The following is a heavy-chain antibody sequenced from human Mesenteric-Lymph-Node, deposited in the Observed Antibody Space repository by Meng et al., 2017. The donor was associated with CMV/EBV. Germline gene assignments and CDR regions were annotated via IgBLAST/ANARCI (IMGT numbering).Heavy chain of an antibody. CDR3: AMIDYGGNSRDYYYYGMDV. V-gene: IGHV6-1*01. CDR1: GDSVPSNSAA. J-gene: IGHJ6*02. Sequence: SQTLSLTCAISGDSVPSNSAAWNWTRQSPSRGLEWLGRTYYRSKWYNDYAVSVKSRITINPDTSKNQFSLQLNSVTTEDTAVYYCAMIDYGGNSRDYYYYGMDVWGQGTTVTVSS. CDR2: TYYRSKWYN. D-gene: IGHD4-23*01.